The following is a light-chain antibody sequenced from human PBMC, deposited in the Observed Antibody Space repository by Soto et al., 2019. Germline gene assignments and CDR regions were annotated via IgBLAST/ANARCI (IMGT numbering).Light chain of an antibody. CDR1: QSVSSN. V-gene: IGKV3-15*01. Sequence: VTKKKRATLSCRASQSVSSNLAWYQQKPGQAPRLLIYGASTRATGIPARFSGSGSGTEFTLTINSLQFGDLDFCYCQLYNNWGLTFGEGTRVEIK. CDR3: QLYNNWGLT. J-gene: IGKJ4*02. CDR2: GAS.